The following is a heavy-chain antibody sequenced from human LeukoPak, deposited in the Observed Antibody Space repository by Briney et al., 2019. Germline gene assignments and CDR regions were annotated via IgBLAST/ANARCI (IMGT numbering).Heavy chain of an antibody. CDR2: ISYEGSNK. D-gene: IGHD3-9*01. CDR3: AEPRVRYFDWYWNDY. CDR1: GFTFSSDG. J-gene: IGHJ4*02. V-gene: IGHV3-30*03. Sequence: GGSLRLSCAASGFTFSSDGMHWGRQAPGKGLEGVAVISYEGSNKNYADSVKGRFTLSRDTAQNTRYLQMNSLRAEDTAVYYCAEPRVRYFDWYWNDYWGQGTLVTVSS.